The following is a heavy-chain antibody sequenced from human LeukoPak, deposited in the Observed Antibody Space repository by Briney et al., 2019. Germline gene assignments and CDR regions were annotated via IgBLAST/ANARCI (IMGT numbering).Heavy chain of an antibody. V-gene: IGHV3-30*18. Sequence: GRSLRLSCAAPGFTFSSCGMHWVRQAPGKGLEWVAVISYDGSNKYYADSVKGRFTISRDNSKNTLYLLMNSLRAEDTAVYYCAKGIAVAGTDLSDYWGQGTLVTVSS. J-gene: IGHJ4*02. D-gene: IGHD6-19*01. CDR2: ISYDGSNK. CDR1: GFTFSSCG. CDR3: AKGIAVAGTDLSDY.